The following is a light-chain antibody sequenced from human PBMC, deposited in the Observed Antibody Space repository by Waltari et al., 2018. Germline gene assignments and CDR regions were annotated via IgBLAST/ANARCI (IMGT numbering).Light chain of an antibody. J-gene: IGKJ1*01. V-gene: IGKV1-5*03. CDR1: ECISNW. CDR2: KAS. Sequence: DIQMTQSPSTLSASVGDRVTITCRASECISNWLAWYQQKPGKAPKLLIYKASSSESGVPSRFSGSGSGTEFTLTISSLQPDDFATYYCQQYNSYSLTFGQGTKVEVK. CDR3: QQYNSYSLT.